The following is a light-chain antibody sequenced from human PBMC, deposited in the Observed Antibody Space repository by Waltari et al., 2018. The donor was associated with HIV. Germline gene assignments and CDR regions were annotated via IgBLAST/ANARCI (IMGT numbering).Light chain of an antibody. CDR2: EVT. Sequence: QSALTQPPSASGSPGQSVTISCTGTSSDVGASNYVSWYKQHPGKAPKLMIYEVTKRPSGVPARFSGSKSGNTASLTVSGLQAEDEADYYCSSYAGGRGGVFGTGTTVTVL. J-gene: IGLJ1*01. CDR3: SSYAGGRGGV. CDR1: SSDVGASNY. V-gene: IGLV2-8*01.